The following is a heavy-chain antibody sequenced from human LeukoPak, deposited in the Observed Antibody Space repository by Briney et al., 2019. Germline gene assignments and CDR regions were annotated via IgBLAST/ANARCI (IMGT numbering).Heavy chain of an antibody. D-gene: IGHD6-13*01. CDR1: GYNFPSYW. CDR2: MYPADSDI. J-gene: IGHJ4*02. V-gene: IGHV5-51*01. Sequence: GESLKISCKGSGYNFPSYWIGWVRQMPGKGLEWMGIMYPADSDIRYSPSFQGQVTISADKSISTAFLQWASLKASDTAMYYRAAAAPNTAGWHYWGQGTLVTVSS. CDR3: AAAAPNTAGWHY.